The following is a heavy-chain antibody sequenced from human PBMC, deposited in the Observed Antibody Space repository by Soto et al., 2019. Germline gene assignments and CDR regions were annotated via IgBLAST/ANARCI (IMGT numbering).Heavy chain of an antibody. Sequence: HPGGSLRLSCAASGFTFSSYAMSWVRQAPGKGLEWVSAINSRGGSTYYADSVKGRCTISRDSSKNSLYLQMNSLRAEDTAVYYCARAPGDNWNYKGFYYYYMDVWGKGTTVTVSS. CDR1: GFTFSSYA. CDR2: INSRGGST. J-gene: IGHJ6*03. D-gene: IGHD1-7*01. CDR3: ARAPGDNWNYKGFYYYYMDV. V-gene: IGHV3-23*01.